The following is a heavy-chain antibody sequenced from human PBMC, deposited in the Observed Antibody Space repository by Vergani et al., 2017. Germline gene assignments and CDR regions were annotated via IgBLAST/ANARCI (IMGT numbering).Heavy chain of an antibody. CDR3: ARDGGYCSGGSCQNYYYYGMDV. J-gene: IGHJ6*02. CDR2: ISSSSSTI. Sequence: EVQLVESGGGLVQPGGSLRLSCAASGFTFSSYSMNWVRQAPGKGLEWVSYISSSSSTIYYADSVKGRFTISRDNAKNSLYLQMNSLRAEDTAVYYCARDGGYCSGGSCQNYYYYGMDVWGQGTTVTVSS. D-gene: IGHD2-15*01. CDR1: GFTFSSYS. V-gene: IGHV3-48*01.